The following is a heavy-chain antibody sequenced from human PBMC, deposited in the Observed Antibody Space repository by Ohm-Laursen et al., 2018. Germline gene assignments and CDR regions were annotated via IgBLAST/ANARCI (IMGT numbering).Heavy chain of an antibody. Sequence: ASVKVSCKASGYTFTGYYMHWVRQAPGQGPEWMGWTNPDTGDINYAQKFQGRITMTRDTSITTAYMELSSLRSDDTAVYYCTRANYYGSSGYVDAFDLWGQGTKVTVSS. D-gene: IGHD3-22*01. CDR1: GYTFTGYY. J-gene: IGHJ3*01. CDR2: TNPDTGDI. CDR3: TRANYYGSSGYVDAFDL. V-gene: IGHV1-2*02.